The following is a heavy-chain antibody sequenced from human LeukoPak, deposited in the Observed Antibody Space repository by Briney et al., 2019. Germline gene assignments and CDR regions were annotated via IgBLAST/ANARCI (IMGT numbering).Heavy chain of an antibody. J-gene: IGHJ4*02. Sequence: ASVKVSCKASGYTFTSYGIIWVRQAPGQELEWMGWTSAHNDDTNYAETLHGRLTMTTDISTSTAYMELTSLRSDDTAVYYCARDWDSRNDYFDPWGQETLVIVSS. D-gene: IGHD1-1*01. CDR2: TSAHNDDT. V-gene: IGHV1-18*01. CDR3: ARDWDSRNDYFDP. CDR1: GYTFTSYG.